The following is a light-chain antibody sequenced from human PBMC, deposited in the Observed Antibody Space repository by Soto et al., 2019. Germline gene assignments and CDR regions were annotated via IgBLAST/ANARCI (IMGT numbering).Light chain of an antibody. CDR2: GAS. V-gene: IGKV3-20*01. CDR1: QSVSSNY. CDR3: HQYGSSPWT. J-gene: IGKJ1*01. Sequence: EIVLTQSPGTLSLSPGERATLSCRASQSVSSNYLAWYQQKPGQAPRLLMYGASSRATGIPDRFSGSGSGTDFTLTISRLEPEDFAVYYCHQYGSSPWTFGQGTKVEIK.